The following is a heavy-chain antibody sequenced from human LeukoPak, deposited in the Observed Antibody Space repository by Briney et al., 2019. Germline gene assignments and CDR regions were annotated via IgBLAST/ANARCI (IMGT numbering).Heavy chain of an antibody. V-gene: IGHV3-30*02. CDR1: GFTFSNFG. J-gene: IGHJ6*03. CDR2: IRFDGTSE. Sequence: GGSLRLSCAASGFTFSNFGMHWVRQAPGKGLEWVAFIRFDGTSEFYADSVKARFTISRDNAENSLYLQMNSLRAEDTAVYYCARDPYSGSYGDYYYYYMDVWGKGTTVTVSS. D-gene: IGHD1-26*01. CDR3: ARDPYSGSYGDYYYYYMDV.